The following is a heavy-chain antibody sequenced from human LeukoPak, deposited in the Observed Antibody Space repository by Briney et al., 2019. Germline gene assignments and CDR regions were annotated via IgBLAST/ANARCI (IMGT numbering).Heavy chain of an antibody. CDR2: IKQDGTEK. J-gene: IGHJ5*02. V-gene: IGHV3-7*04. D-gene: IGHD6-13*01. CDR1: GFTFSNYW. Sequence: GGSLRLSCAASGFTFSNYWVTWVRQAPGKGLEWVANIKQDGTEKYYVDSVKGRFTISRDNAKNSLFLQMNSLRAEDTAVYYCARPPYSSSWDPGWFDPWGQGTLITVSS. CDR3: ARPPYSSSWDPGWFDP.